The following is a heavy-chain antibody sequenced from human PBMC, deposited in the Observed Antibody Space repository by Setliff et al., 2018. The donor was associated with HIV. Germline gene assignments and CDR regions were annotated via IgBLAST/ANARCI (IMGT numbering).Heavy chain of an antibody. CDR3: ARGGTAAAGYLDN. CDR1: GYSISSEYY. V-gene: IGHV4-34*01. CDR2: ISHSGTT. J-gene: IGHJ4*02. D-gene: IGHD6-13*01. Sequence: NPSETLSLTCVVSGYSISSEYYWSWVRQPPGKGLEWLGEISHSGTTNYNSSLKSRLTILVDTSKKQFSVKLSSVTAADTAVYYCARGGTAAAGYLDNWGQGTPVTVSS.